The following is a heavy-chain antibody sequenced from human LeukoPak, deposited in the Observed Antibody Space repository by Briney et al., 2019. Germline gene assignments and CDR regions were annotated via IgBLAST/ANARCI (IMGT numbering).Heavy chain of an antibody. Sequence: ASVKVSCKASGYTFTGYYMHWVRQAPGQGLEWMGWINPNSGNTNYAQNLQGRVTMTTDTSTNTAYMELRSLRSDDTAVYYCAKVRTLPGAFDIWGQGTMVTVSS. J-gene: IGHJ3*02. CDR1: GYTFTGYY. V-gene: IGHV1-18*04. CDR3: AKVRTLPGAFDI. CDR2: INPNSGNT.